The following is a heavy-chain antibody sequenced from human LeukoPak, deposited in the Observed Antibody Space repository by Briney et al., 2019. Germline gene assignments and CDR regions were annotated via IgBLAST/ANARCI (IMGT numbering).Heavy chain of an antibody. CDR2: ISTSSTI. Sequence: GGSLRLSCAASGFTFSTSSFNWVRQAPGKGLEWISYISTSSTINYADSVRGRFTISRDNAKSSLSLQMNSLRAEDTAVYYCARDLEYGGRGLDSWGQGTLVIVSS. V-gene: IGHV3-48*04. CDR1: GFTFSTSS. D-gene: IGHD4-23*01. J-gene: IGHJ4*02. CDR3: ARDLEYGGRGLDS.